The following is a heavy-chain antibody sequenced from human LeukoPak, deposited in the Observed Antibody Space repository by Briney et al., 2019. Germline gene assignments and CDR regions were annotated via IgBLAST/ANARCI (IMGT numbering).Heavy chain of an antibody. CDR2: IYSGGST. Sequence: GGSLRLSCAASGLTVSSNYMSWVRQAPGKGLEWVSVIYSGGSTYYADSVKGRFTISRDNAKNSLYLQMNSLRAEDTAVYYCAREGYSSPPGQFDYWGQGTLVTVSS. V-gene: IGHV3-53*01. CDR1: GLTVSSNY. D-gene: IGHD6-13*01. J-gene: IGHJ4*02. CDR3: AREGYSSPPGQFDY.